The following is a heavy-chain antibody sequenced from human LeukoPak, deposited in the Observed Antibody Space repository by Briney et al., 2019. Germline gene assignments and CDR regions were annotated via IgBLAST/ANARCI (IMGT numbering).Heavy chain of an antibody. V-gene: IGHV1-24*01. CDR1: GYTLTELS. CDR3: ATVWRWELHFDY. D-gene: IGHD1-26*01. CDR2: FDPEDGET. J-gene: IGHJ4*02. Sequence: ASVKVSCKVSGYTLTELSMHWVRQAPGKGLEWMGGFDPEDGETIYAQKFQGRVTMTEDTSTDTAYMELSSLRSEDTAVYYCATVWRWELHFDYWGQGTLVTVSS.